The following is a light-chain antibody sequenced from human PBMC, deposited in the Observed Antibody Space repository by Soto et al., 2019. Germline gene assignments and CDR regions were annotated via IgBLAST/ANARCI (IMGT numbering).Light chain of an antibody. Sequence: EIVMTQSPATLSVSPGERATLSCRASQSVSSSLAWYQQKPGQAPRLLIYGASNRATGIPARFRGSGSGTEVIRTISSLQSEDYAVYYCQQHNNWPPLTFGGGTKVEIK. J-gene: IGKJ4*01. CDR1: QSVSSS. CDR2: GAS. CDR3: QQHNNWPPLT. V-gene: IGKV3-15*01.